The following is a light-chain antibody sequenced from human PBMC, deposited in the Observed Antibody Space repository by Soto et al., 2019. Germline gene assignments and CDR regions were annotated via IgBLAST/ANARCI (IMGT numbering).Light chain of an antibody. V-gene: IGKV3-15*01. J-gene: IGKJ2*01. CDR3: QQYNNWPPYT. Sequence: EIVMTQSPATLSVSPGERATLSCRASQSVSSNIAWYQQKPGQAPRLLIYGASIRATGIPDRFSSSGSGTEFTLTISSLQSEDFAVYYCQQYNNWPPYTFGQGTKLEIK. CDR1: QSVSSN. CDR2: GAS.